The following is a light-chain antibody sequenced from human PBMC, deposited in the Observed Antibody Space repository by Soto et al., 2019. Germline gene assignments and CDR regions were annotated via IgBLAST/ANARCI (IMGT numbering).Light chain of an antibody. CDR3: NSYTSSSTYV. Sequence: QSALTQPASVSGSPGQSITVSCTGTSSDVGGSDHVNWYQQHPGKAPKLMIFDVSNRLSGVSTRFSGSKSGNAASLTISGLQAEDEADYYCNSYTSSSTYVFGTGTKVTVL. CDR1: SSDVGGSDH. CDR2: DVS. V-gene: IGLV2-14*03. J-gene: IGLJ1*01.